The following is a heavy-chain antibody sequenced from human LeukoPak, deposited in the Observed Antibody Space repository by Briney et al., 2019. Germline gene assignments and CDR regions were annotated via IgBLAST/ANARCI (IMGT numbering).Heavy chain of an antibody. J-gene: IGHJ6*03. Sequence: PGGSLRLSCAASGFTFSDYSMIWVRQAPGEGLEWVSSISKSSAYIYYADSVRGRFTISRDNAQNSLYRQMNSLSAEDTAVYYCARDPHSEYQLYYYFMDVWGKGTTVTVSS. CDR1: GFTFSDYS. CDR2: ISKSSAYI. CDR3: ARDPHSEYQLYYYFMDV. D-gene: IGHD2-2*01. V-gene: IGHV3-21*01.